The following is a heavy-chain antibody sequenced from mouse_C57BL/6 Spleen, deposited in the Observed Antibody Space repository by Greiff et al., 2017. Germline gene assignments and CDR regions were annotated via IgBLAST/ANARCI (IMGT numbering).Heavy chain of an antibody. Sequence: EVQLQQSGPELVKPGASVKIPCKASGYTFTDYNMDWVKQSHGKSLEWIGDINPNNGGTIYNQKFKGKATLTVDKSSSTAYMGLRSLTSEDTAVYYCARLPQGLSYFDYWGQGTTLTVSS. CDR2: INPNNGGT. CDR3: ARLPQGLSYFDY. V-gene: IGHV1-18*01. J-gene: IGHJ2*01. CDR1: GYTFTDYN. D-gene: IGHD1-1*01.